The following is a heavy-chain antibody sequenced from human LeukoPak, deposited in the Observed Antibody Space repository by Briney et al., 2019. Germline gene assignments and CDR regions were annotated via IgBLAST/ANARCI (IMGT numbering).Heavy chain of an antibody. CDR1: GYSFTSYW. Sequence: GESLKISCKGSGYSFTSYWIGWVRQMPGKGLQWMGIIYPGDSDTTYSPSFQGQVTISADKSISTAYLQWSSLKASDTAIYYCARLIVGSSSTGWFDPWGQGTLVTISS. V-gene: IGHV5-51*01. CDR3: ARLIVGSSSTGWFDP. J-gene: IGHJ5*02. D-gene: IGHD6-6*01. CDR2: IYPGDSDT.